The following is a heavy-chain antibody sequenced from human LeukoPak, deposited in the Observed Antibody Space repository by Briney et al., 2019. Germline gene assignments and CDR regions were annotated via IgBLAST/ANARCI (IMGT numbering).Heavy chain of an antibody. D-gene: IGHD4-23*01. CDR1: GGSISSYY. Sequence: SETLSLTCTVSGGSISSYYWSWIRQPPGKGLEWIGEINHSGSTNYNPSLKSRVTISVDTSKNQFSLKLSSVTAADTAVYYCARATTMVVDYWGQGTLVTVSS. CDR2: INHSGST. CDR3: ARATTMVVDY. J-gene: IGHJ4*02. V-gene: IGHV4-34*01.